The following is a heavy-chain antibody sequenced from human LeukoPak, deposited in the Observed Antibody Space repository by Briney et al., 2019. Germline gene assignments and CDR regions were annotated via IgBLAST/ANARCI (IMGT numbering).Heavy chain of an antibody. CDR2: IWYDGSNK. CDR3: ARENPASGYFDY. CDR1: RFTFSSYG. V-gene: IGHV3-33*01. J-gene: IGHJ4*02. Sequence: GGSLRLSCAASRFTFSSYGMHWVRQAPGKGLEWVAVIWYDGSNKYYADSVKGRFTISRDNSKNTLYLQMNSLRAEDTAVYYCARENPASGYFDYWGQGTLVTVSS. D-gene: IGHD3-3*01.